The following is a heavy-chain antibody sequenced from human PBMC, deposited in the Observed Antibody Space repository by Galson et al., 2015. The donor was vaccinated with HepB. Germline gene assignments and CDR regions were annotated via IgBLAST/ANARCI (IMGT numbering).Heavy chain of an antibody. V-gene: IGHV3-30*18. CDR2: ISYDGSNK. Sequence: SLRLSCAASGFSFSNYGIHWVRQAPGKGLEWVAVISYDGSNKYYADSVKGRFTISRDNSKHTLYLQMNSLRVEDTAMYYCAKVSIRGVIRVIFDCWGQGTLVTVSS. D-gene: IGHD3-10*01. J-gene: IGHJ4*02. CDR1: GFSFSNYG. CDR3: AKVSIRGVIRVIFDC.